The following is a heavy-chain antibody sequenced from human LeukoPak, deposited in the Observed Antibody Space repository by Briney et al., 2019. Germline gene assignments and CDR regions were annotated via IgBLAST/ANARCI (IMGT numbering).Heavy chain of an antibody. V-gene: IGHV5-51*01. D-gene: IGHD3-22*01. CDR1: GYSFSIYW. CDR2: IYPGDSDI. Sequence: GESLKISCKGSGYSFSIYWIAWVRQMPGKGLEWMRNIYPGDSDIRYSPSFQGQVTFSADKSISTAYLQWSSLKASDTAMYYCARRDSSGYSFDSWGQGTLVTVSS. CDR3: ARRDSSGYSFDS. J-gene: IGHJ5*01.